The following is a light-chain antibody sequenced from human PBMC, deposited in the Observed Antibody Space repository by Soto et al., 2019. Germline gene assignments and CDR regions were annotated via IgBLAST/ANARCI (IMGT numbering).Light chain of an antibody. Sequence: EIVLTQSPGTLSLSPGETATLSCRASQDVASRYLAWYQQKPGQAPSLLMYGASTRATGIPERFSGSGSGTDFTLTISRLEPEDFAVYSCQQYGSSPPSFGPGTRVDIK. CDR3: QQYGSSPPS. J-gene: IGKJ3*01. V-gene: IGKV3-20*01. CDR2: GAS. CDR1: QDVASRY.